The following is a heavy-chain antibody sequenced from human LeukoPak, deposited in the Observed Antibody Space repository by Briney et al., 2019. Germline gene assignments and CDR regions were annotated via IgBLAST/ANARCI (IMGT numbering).Heavy chain of an antibody. CDR2: IYSTGST. CDR3: I. CDR1: DDSMISYH. J-gene: IGHJ3*02. Sequence: SETLSLTCSVSDDSMISYHWSWIRQSAGKGLEWIGRIYSTGSTDYNPSLMSRVTMSVDTAKKQFSLKFYCARAERTVNVFDIWGQGTNVTVSS. V-gene: IGHV4-4*07. D-gene: IGHD1-1*01.